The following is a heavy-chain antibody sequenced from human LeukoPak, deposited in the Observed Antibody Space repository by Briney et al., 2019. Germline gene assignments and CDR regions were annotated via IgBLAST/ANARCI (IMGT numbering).Heavy chain of an antibody. D-gene: IGHD6-13*01. J-gene: IGHJ4*02. CDR3: ARDRGRIPNGDSSRTTYGLRPYFDY. V-gene: IGHV3-21*01. CDR2: ISSSSSYI. CDR1: GFTFSSYS. Sequence: PGGSLRLSCAASGFTFSSYSMNWVRQAPVKGLEWVSSISSSSSYIYYADSVKGRFTISRDNAKNSLYLQMNSLRAEDTAVYYCARDRGRIPNGDSSRTTYGLRPYFDYWGQGTLVTVSS.